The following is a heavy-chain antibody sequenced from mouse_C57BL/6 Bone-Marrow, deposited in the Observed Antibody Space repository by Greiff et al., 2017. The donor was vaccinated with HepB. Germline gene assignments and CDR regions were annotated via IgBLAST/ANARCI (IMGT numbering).Heavy chain of an antibody. J-gene: IGHJ3*01. CDR1: GFNIKDDY. V-gene: IGHV14-4*01. D-gene: IGHD3-2*02. CDR3: TGDSSGYVGFAY. CDR2: IDPENGDT. Sequence: VQLQQSGAELVRPGASVKLSCTASGFNIKDDYMHWVKQRPEQGLEWIGWIDPENGDTEYASKFQGKATITADTSSNTAYLQLSSLTPEDTAVYYCTGDSSGYVGFAYWGQGTLVTVSA.